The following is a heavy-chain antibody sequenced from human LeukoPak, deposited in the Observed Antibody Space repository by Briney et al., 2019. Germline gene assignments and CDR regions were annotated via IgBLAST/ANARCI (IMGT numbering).Heavy chain of an antibody. CDR3: ARDQGNPYYDILTGYLSNYFDY. Sequence: GGSLRLSCAASGFTFSSYGMHWVRQAPGKGLEWVAVIWYDGSNKYYADSVKGRFTISRDNSKNTLYLQMNSLRAEDTAVHYCARDQGNPYYDILTGYLSNYFDYWGQGTLVTVSS. D-gene: IGHD3-9*01. CDR1: GFTFSSYG. J-gene: IGHJ4*02. V-gene: IGHV3-33*01. CDR2: IWYDGSNK.